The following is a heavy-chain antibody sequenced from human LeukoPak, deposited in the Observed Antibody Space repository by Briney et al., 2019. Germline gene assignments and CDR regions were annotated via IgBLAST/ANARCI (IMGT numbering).Heavy chain of an antibody. CDR2: ISHSGST. D-gene: IGHD3-22*01. Sequence: SETLSLTCAVYGGSFSDYFWSWIRQPPGKGLEWIGEISHSGSTTYNPSLRSRVTISGDTSKKQFSLKLSSVTAADTAVYYCARTMIDAFEIWGQGTMVTVSS. V-gene: IGHV4-34*01. CDR3: ARTMIDAFEI. J-gene: IGHJ3*02. CDR1: GGSFSDYF.